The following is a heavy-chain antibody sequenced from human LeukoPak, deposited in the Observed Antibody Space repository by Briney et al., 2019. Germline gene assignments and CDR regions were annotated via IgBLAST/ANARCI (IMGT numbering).Heavy chain of an antibody. CDR1: GGSISSTSYY. V-gene: IGHV4-39*07. Sequence: PSETLSLTCSVSGGSISSTSYYWGWIRQPPGKGLEWIGSMYYSGSTYYNPSLKSRVTISVDTSKNQFSLKLSSVTAADTAKYYCARDDEYLAPLFGYWGQGTLVTVSS. CDR3: ARDDEYLAPLFGY. J-gene: IGHJ4*02. CDR2: MYYSGST. D-gene: IGHD2/OR15-2a*01.